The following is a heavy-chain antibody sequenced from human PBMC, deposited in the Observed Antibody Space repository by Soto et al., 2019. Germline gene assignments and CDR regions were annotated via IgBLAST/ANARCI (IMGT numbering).Heavy chain of an antibody. D-gene: IGHD6-6*01. Sequence: QLVGSGGGVVPPGRSLRLSCAASGFSFSYYAMHWVRQAPGKGLEWVALISYDESVKYYVDSVKGLFTISRDNSKDTVYLELDSLRPEDTAVYYCAKDEYSTSSPSFDFWGRGTLVTVSS. CDR3: AKDEYSTSSPSFDF. CDR1: GFSFSYYA. V-gene: IGHV3-30*18. CDR2: ISYDESVK. J-gene: IGHJ4*02.